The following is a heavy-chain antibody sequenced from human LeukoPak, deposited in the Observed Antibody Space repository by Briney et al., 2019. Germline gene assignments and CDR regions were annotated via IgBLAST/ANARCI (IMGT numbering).Heavy chain of an antibody. CDR3: ARVRVSGVDFGDYDEVF. J-gene: IGHJ4*02. D-gene: IGHD4-17*01. CDR1: GGTFSTYA. Sequence: SVKVSCKASGGTFSTYAITWVRQAPGQGLEWKGGLIPNFGTARGAQKFQGRVTITADESTSTAYMELSSLRSEDTAVYYCARVRVSGVDFGDYDEVFWGQGTLVTVSS. V-gene: IGHV1-69*13. CDR2: LIPNFGTA.